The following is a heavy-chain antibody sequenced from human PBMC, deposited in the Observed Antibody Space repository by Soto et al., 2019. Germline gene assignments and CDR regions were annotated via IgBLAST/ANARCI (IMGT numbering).Heavy chain of an antibody. CDR2: INPNSGGT. Sequence: ASVKVSCKASGYTFTGYYMHWVRQAPGQGLEWMGWINPNSGGTNYAQKFQGRVTMTRDTSISTAYMELSRLRSDDTAVCYCARAGARIAVAGISPYGMDVWGQGTTVTVSS. D-gene: IGHD6-19*01. CDR3: ARAGARIAVAGISPYGMDV. CDR1: GYTFTGYY. J-gene: IGHJ6*02. V-gene: IGHV1-2*02.